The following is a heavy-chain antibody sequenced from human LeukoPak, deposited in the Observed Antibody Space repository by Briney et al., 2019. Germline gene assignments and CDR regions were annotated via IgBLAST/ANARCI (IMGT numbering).Heavy chain of an antibody. V-gene: IGHV3-11*01. CDR3: ARVRIAGDYFDY. CDR2: ISSSGSSI. CDR1: GFTFSDYY. D-gene: IGHD1-14*01. Sequence: GGSLRLSCAASGFTFSDYYMSWIRQAPGKGLEWVSYISSSGSSIYYADSVKGRFTISRDNAKNSLYLQMNSLRAEDTAVYYCARVRIAGDYFDYWGQGTLVTVSS. J-gene: IGHJ4*02.